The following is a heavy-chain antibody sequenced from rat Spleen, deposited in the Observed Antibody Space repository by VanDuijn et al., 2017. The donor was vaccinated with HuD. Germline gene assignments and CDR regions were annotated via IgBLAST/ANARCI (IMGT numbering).Heavy chain of an antibody. V-gene: IGHV2-1*01. J-gene: IGHJ2*01. CDR1: GFSLISHS. D-gene: IGHD1-2*01. Sequence: QVQLKESGPGLVQSSQTLSLICTVSGFSLISHSVHWVRQPPGKGLEWMGGIWGDGSTDYNSVLKSRLTINRDTSKSQVFLKMNNLQTEDTAMHFCARSDFSSPYYFDYWGQGVMVTVSS. CDR2: IWGDGST. CDR3: ARSDFSSPYYFDY.